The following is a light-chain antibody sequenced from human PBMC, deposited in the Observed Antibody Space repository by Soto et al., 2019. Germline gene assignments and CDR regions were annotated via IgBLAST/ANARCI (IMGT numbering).Light chain of an antibody. Sequence: QSVLTQPPSVSGAPGQRVTISCTGSSSNIGAGYDVHWYQQLPGTAPKLLIYGNSNRPSGVPDRFSGSKSGTSASLAITGRQAEEEAEYNCQSYDSSLSGYVVFGGGTKLTVL. CDR2: GNS. J-gene: IGLJ2*01. CDR3: QSYDSSLSGYVV. CDR1: SSNIGAGYD. V-gene: IGLV1-40*01.